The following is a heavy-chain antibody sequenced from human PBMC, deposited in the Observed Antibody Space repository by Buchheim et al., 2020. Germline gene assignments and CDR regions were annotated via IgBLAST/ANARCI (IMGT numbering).Heavy chain of an antibody. V-gene: IGHV4-39*07. D-gene: IGHD1-26*01. CDR3: ARVGGSYNYLDY. J-gene: IGHJ4*02. CDR1: GGSISSSGYY. CDR2: IYYSGSA. Sequence: QPQLQESGPGLVKPSETLSLTCTVSGGSISSSGYYWGWIRQPPGKGLEWIGSIYYSGSAYYNPSLKSRVTILVDTSKNQFSLKLSSVTAADTAVYYCARVGGSYNYLDYWGQGTL.